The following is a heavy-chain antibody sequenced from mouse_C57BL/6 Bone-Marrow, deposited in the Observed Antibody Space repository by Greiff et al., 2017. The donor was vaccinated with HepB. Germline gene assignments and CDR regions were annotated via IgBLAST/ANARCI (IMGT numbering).Heavy chain of an antibody. V-gene: IGHV1-52*01. CDR3: ARGDGFDY. J-gene: IGHJ2*01. CDR1: GYTFTSYW. CDR2: IDPSDSET. D-gene: IGHD2-3*01. Sequence: VQLQQPGAELVRPGSSVKLSCKASGYTFTSYWMHWVKQRPIQGLEWIGNIDPSDSETHYNQKFKDKATLTVEKSSSTAYMQLSSLTSEDSAVYYCARGDGFDYWGQGTTLTVSS.